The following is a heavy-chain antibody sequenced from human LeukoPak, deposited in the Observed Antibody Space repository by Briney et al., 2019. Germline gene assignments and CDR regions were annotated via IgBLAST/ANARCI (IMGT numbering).Heavy chain of an antibody. CDR1: GGSISSGDYY. D-gene: IGHD3-3*01. CDR3: ARDYLHYDFWRGNSWYNWFDP. CDR2: IYYSGST. J-gene: IGHJ5*02. Sequence: SETLSLTCTVSGGSISSGDYYWSWIRQPPGKGLEWIGYIYYSGSTYYNPSLKSRVTISVDTSKHQFSLKLSSVTAADTAVYYCARDYLHYDFWRGNSWYNWFDPWGQGTLVTVSS. V-gene: IGHV4-30-4*08.